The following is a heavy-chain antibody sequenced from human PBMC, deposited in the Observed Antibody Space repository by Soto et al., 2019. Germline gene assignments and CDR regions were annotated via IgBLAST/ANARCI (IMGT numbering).Heavy chain of an antibody. J-gene: IGHJ4*02. D-gene: IGHD3-3*01. Sequence: EVQLLESGGGLVQPGGSLRLSCAASGFTFNNFAMSWVRQVPGKGLEWVSSISDGGGSTYYGDSVKGRFTISRDNSKNTLYLQMNSLRAEDTAVYYCARCPGEKCARNTIFGVVGEGFDYWGQGTLVTVSS. V-gene: IGHV3-23*01. CDR1: GFTFNNFA. CDR3: ARCPGEKCARNTIFGVVGEGFDY. CDR2: ISDGGGST.